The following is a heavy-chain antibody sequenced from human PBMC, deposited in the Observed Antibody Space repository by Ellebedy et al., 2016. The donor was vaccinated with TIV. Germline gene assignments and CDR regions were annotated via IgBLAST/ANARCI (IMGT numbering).Heavy chain of an antibody. CDR1: GFISSAST. CDR3: VRSVPGAYFDH. V-gene: IGHV3-21*06. D-gene: IGHD1-26*01. J-gene: IGHJ4*02. CDR2: SGRYGDPI. Sequence: GGSLSLSXGGSGFISSASTMNWVRQTPGKGLEWVSSSGRYGDPIYYADSVRGRFTISRDNAMNSLFLQMDSLRVDDTAVYFCVRSVPGAYFDHWGQGTLITVSS.